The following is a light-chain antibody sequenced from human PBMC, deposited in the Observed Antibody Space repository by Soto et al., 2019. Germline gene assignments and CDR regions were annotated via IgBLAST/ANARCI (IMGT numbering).Light chain of an antibody. CDR1: SSDVGSHNL. V-gene: IGLV2-23*02. CDR3: CSYGGSRAV. J-gene: IGLJ7*01. CDR2: EVS. Sequence: QSALTQPASVSGSPRLSITISCTGTSSDVGSHNLVSWYQQHPGQAPKLMIYEVSKRPLGVSTRFSASKSGNTASLTISGLQAEDEADYYCCSYGGSRAVFGGGTQLTVL.